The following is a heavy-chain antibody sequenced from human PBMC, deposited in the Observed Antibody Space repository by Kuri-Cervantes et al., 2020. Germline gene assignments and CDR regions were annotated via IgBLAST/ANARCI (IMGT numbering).Heavy chain of an antibody. V-gene: IGHV4-61*01. CDR3: ARLYCSGGSCYHLDY. D-gene: IGHD2-15*01. Sequence: SQTLSLTCAVSGYSISSSYYWSWIRQPPGKGLEWIGYIYYSGSTNYNPSLKSRVTISVDTSKNQFSLKLSSVTAADTAVYYCARLYCSGGSCYHLDYWGQGTLVTVSS. CDR2: IYYSGST. J-gene: IGHJ4*02. CDR1: GYSISSSYY.